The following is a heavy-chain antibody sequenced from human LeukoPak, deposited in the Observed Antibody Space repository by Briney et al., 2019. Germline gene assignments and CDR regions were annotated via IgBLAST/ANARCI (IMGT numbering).Heavy chain of an antibody. CDR3: ARGGAGEQWPYYYYGMDV. Sequence: GGSLRLSCAASGFTFSSYWMSWVRQAPGQRLEWMGWINAGNSNTKYSQKFQGRVTITRDTSASTAYMELSSLRSEDTAVYYCARGGAGEQWPYYYYGMDVWGQGTTVTVSS. D-gene: IGHD6-19*01. CDR1: GFTFSSYW. J-gene: IGHJ6*02. V-gene: IGHV1-3*01. CDR2: INAGNSNT.